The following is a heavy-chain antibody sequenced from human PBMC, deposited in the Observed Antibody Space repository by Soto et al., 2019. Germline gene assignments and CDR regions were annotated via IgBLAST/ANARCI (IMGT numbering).Heavy chain of an antibody. J-gene: IGHJ4*02. Sequence: GGSLRLSCEASGFTFSGYGMHWVRQAPGKGLEWVAVISYDGSKNHYADSVKGRFTISRDNSKNTLYLQMNSLRTEDTAVYYCAKDLTGTWENFDYWGQGTLVTVSS. CDR1: GFTFSGYG. D-gene: IGHD1-1*01. CDR2: ISYDGSKN. CDR3: AKDLTGTWENFDY. V-gene: IGHV3-30*18.